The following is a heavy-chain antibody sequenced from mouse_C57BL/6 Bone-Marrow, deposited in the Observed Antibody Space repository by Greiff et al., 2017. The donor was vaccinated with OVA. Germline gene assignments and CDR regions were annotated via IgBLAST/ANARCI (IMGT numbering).Heavy chain of an antibody. CDR3: ARRSPYYGSSYGYFDY. J-gene: IGHJ2*01. CDR1: GYTFTNYW. D-gene: IGHD1-1*01. Sequence: QVQLQQSGAELVRPGTSVKMSCKASGYTFTNYWIGWAKQRPGHGLEWIGDIYPGGGYTNYNVKFKGKATLTADKSSSTAYMQFSSLTSEDSAIYYCARRSPYYGSSYGYFDYWGQGTTLTVSS. V-gene: IGHV1-63*01. CDR2: IYPGGGYT.